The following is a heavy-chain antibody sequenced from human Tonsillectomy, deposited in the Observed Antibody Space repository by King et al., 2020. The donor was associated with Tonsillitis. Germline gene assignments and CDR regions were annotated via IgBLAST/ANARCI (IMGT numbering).Heavy chain of an antibody. CDR2: IFPADSDT. CDR3: AGQISYYYGMDV. D-gene: IGHD2-15*01. V-gene: IGHV5-51*01. J-gene: IGHJ6*02. CDR1: GYIFANYW. Sequence: QLVQSGAEVKKPGESLKISCKVSGYIFANYWIGWVRQMPGKGLEWMGIIFPADSDTRYSPSFQGQVTISADKSISTAYLQLSSLKASDTAMYYCAGQISYYYGMDVWGQGTTVTVSS.